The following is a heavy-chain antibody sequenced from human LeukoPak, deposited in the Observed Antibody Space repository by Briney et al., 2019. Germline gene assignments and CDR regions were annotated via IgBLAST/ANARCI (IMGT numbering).Heavy chain of an antibody. V-gene: IGHV3-30-3*01. CDR1: GFTFSSYA. CDR3: ARAKAYSTSCYDY. Sequence: PGRSLRLSCAASGFTFSSYAMHWVRQAPGKGLEWVAVISYGGSNKYYADSVKGRFTISRDNSKNTLYLQMNSLRAEDTAVYYCARAKAYSTSCYDYWGQGTLVNVSS. CDR2: ISYGGSNK. D-gene: IGHD2-2*01. J-gene: IGHJ4*02.